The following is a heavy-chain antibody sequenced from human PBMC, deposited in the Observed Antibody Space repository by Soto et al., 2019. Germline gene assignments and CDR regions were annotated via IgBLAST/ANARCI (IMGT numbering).Heavy chain of an antibody. CDR2: ISAYNGNT. CDR1: GYTFTSYG. CDR3: ARERYFDWLSQIYYYYYGMDV. D-gene: IGHD3-9*01. J-gene: IGHJ6*02. Sequence: GASVKVSCKASGYTFTSYGISWVRQAPGQGLEWMGWISAYNGNTNYAQKLQGRVTMTTDTSTSTAYMELRSLRSDDTAVYYCARERYFDWLSQIYYYYYGMDVWGQGTTVTVAS. V-gene: IGHV1-18*01.